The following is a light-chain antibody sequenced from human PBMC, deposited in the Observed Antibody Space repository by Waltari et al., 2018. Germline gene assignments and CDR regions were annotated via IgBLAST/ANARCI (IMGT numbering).Light chain of an antibody. Sequence: DIVMTQTPLSLSVTPGQPATISCKSSQSILHSDGKNYLYGYMQKPGKPPTLLIYEVSNRFSVVPDRFSGSCSGTDFTLKISRVEADDVGVYYCMQSIHPTRTFGGGTKVEIK. CDR3: MQSIHPTRT. V-gene: IGKV2D-29*01. CDR1: QSILHSDGKNY. J-gene: IGKJ4*01. CDR2: EVS.